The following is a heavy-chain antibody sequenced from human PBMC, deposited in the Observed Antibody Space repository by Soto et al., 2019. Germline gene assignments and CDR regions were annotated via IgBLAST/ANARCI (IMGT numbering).Heavy chain of an antibody. V-gene: IGHV2-5*02. D-gene: IGHD2-21*02. CDR1: GLSLSTTGVG. CDR2: IYWDDDK. Sequence: QITLKESGPTLVKPTQTLTLTCTFSGLSLSTTGVGVGWIRQPPGKALEWLALIYWDDDKRYSPSLKSRLTITKDTSKNQVFLNMTNMDPVDTATYYCVQSRCGGDCLQSYSSHSYYGLDVWGQGTTVTVSS. J-gene: IGHJ6*02. CDR3: VQSRCGGDCLQSYSSHSYYGLDV.